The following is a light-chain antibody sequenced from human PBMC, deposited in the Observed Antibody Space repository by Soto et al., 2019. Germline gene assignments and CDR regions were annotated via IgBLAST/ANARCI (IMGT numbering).Light chain of an antibody. Sequence: QAVVTQEPSLTVSPGGTVTLTCASSTGAVTSDHYPNWFQQKPGQAPMPLIYRTTNKHSWTPARFSGSLLGGKAALILSAAQSEDEAEYYCLLYSGGVHIFGGGTKLTVL. CDR3: LLYSGGVHI. V-gene: IGLV7-43*01. J-gene: IGLJ2*01. CDR2: RTT. CDR1: TGAVTSDHY.